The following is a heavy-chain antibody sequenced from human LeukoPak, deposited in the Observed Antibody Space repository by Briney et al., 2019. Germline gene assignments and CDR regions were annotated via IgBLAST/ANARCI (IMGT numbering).Heavy chain of an antibody. D-gene: IGHD2-2*02. Sequence: SETLSLTYTVYGGSISSGGYYWSWIRQHPGKGLERIGYIYYSGSTYFNPSLKSRVTISVDTSKNQFSLNLSSVTAADTAVYYCARYCSSTNCYKGGFDPWGQGTLVTVSS. V-gene: IGHV4-31*03. J-gene: IGHJ5*02. CDR2: IYYSGST. CDR1: GGSISSGGYY. CDR3: ARYCSSTNCYKGGFDP.